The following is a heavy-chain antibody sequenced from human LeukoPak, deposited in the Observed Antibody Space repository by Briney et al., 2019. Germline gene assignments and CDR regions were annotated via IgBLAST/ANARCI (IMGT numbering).Heavy chain of an antibody. D-gene: IGHD2-2*01. V-gene: IGHV4-31*03. Sequence: SETLSLTCTVSGGSISSGGYYWSWIRQHPGKGLEWIGYIYYSGSTYYNPSLKSRVTISVDTTKNQFSLKLSSVTAADTAVYYCAREKGYCSSTSCRYGMDVWGQGTTVTVSS. CDR3: AREKGYCSSTSCRYGMDV. J-gene: IGHJ6*02. CDR2: IYYSGST. CDR1: GGSISSGGYY.